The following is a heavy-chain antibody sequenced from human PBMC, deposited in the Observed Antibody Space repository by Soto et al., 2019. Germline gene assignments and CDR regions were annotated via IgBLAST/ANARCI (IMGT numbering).Heavy chain of an antibody. CDR1: GGSFSDYY. Sequence: SETLSLTCAVYGGSFSDYYWSWIRQPPGKGLEWIGEINHSDSTTYNPSLKSRVTISVDTSKNQFSLKLSSVTAADTAVYYCARGRSYYGSGSYYFRFDPWGQGTLVTVSS. J-gene: IGHJ5*02. CDR2: INHSDST. V-gene: IGHV4-34*01. CDR3: ARGRSYYGSGSYYFRFDP. D-gene: IGHD3-10*01.